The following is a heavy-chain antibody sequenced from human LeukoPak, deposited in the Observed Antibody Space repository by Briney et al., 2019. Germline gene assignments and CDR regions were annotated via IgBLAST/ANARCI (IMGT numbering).Heavy chain of an antibody. CDR3: ARDIEEGRGDLRLGFDS. V-gene: IGHV3-33*01. CDR2: IWYDGGNK. Sequence: GGSLRLSCVASGFTFSSYGMHWVRQAPGKGLEWVALIWYDGGNKYYADSVKGRFTISRDNSKNTLYLQMNSLTAEDTAVYYCARDIEEGRGDLRLGFDSWGQGTLVTVSS. J-gene: IGHJ4*02. CDR1: GFTFSSYG. D-gene: IGHD7-27*01.